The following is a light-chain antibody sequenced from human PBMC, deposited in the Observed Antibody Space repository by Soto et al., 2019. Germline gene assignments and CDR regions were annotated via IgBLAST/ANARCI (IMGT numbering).Light chain of an antibody. V-gene: IGKV1-8*01. J-gene: IGKJ1*01. CDR3: QQYYSYPWT. Sequence: AIRMTQSPSSLSASTGDRVTITCRASQGISSYSAWYQQKPGKAPKLLIYAASTLQSGVPSRFSGSGSGTDFTLTISCLQSEDFATYYCQQYYSYPWTFGQGTKVDIK. CDR2: AAS. CDR1: QGISSY.